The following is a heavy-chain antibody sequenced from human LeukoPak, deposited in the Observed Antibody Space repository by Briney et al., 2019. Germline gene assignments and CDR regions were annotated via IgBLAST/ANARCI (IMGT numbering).Heavy chain of an antibody. CDR2: IYTSGST. CDR3: ARGDDFWSGYYNY. D-gene: IGHD3-3*01. J-gene: IGHJ4*02. Sequence: PSETLSLTCTVSGGSISSYYCSWIRQPAGKGLEWIWRIYTSGSTNYNPSLKSRVTMSADTSKNQFSLKLSSVTAADTAVYYCARGDDFWSGYYNYWGQGTLVTVSS. V-gene: IGHV4-4*07. CDR1: GGSISSYY.